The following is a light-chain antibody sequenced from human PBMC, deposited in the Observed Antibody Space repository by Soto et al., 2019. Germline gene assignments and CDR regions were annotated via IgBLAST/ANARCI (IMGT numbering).Light chain of an antibody. CDR2: GAS. J-gene: IGKJ3*01. Sequence: EIVLTQSPGTLSLSPGERATLSCRASQSVSSSYLGWYQQKPGQAPRLLIYGASGRATGIPDRFSGSGAGTYVTLTISRLEPEDFAVYYCQHYGGSPSFTFGPGTKVDIK. V-gene: IGKV3-20*01. CDR1: QSVSSSY. CDR3: QHYGGSPSFT.